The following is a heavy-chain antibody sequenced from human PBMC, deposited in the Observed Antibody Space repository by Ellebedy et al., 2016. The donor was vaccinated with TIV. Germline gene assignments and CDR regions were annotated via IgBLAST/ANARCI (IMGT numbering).Heavy chain of an antibody. Sequence: GGSLRLXCVASGFVFSYYGIHWVRQAPGKGLEWVAVFWADGRTTYYADSVRGRFTVSRDNSKNTLYLQMNSLRAEDTAVYYCARDPPAISTRTWEWGQGTLVTVSS. J-gene: IGHJ4*02. D-gene: IGHD2-2*01. CDR1: GFVFSYYG. CDR3: ARDPPAISTRTWE. V-gene: IGHV3-33*01. CDR2: FWADGRTT.